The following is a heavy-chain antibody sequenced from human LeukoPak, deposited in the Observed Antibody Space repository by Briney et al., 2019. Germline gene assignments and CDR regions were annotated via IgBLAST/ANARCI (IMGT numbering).Heavy chain of an antibody. Sequence: GGSLRLSCAASGFTFSNYWMTWVRRAPGKGLEWVANIRRDGSETHYVDSVKGRFTISRDNSKNTLYLQMNSLRAEDTAVYYCSCAPDYGDYAASPDYWGQGTLATVSS. CDR3: SCAPDYGDYAASPDY. D-gene: IGHD4-17*01. J-gene: IGHJ4*02. CDR1: GFTFSNYW. V-gene: IGHV3-7*01. CDR2: IRRDGSET.